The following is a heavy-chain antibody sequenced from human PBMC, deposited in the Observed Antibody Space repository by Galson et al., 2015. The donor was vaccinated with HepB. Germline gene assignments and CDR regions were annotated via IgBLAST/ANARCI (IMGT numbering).Heavy chain of an antibody. Sequence: QSGAEVKKPGESLKTSCKASGYTFTSYWIGWVRQMPGKGLELMGIIYPGDSHTIYNPSFRGQVTLSADKSINTAYLHWSSLKASDTAIYYCARKDPGTIYGFDSWGQGTMVTVSS. CDR1: GYTFTSYW. CDR2: IYPGDSHT. CDR3: ARKDPGTIYGFDS. V-gene: IGHV5-51*03. D-gene: IGHD1-1*01. J-gene: IGHJ3*01.